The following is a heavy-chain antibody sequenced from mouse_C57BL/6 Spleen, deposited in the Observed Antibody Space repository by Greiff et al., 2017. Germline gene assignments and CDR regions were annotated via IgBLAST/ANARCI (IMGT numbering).Heavy chain of an antibody. CDR2: IDPETGGT. D-gene: IGHD1-1*01. Sequence: VKLMESGAELVRPGASVTLSCKASGYTFTDYEMHWVKQTPVHGLEWIGAIDPETGGTAYNQKFKGKAILTADKSSSTAYMELRSLTSEDAAVYYCTREDYYGSRGRFAYWGQGTLVTVSA. CDR1: GYTFTDYE. CDR3: TREDYYGSRGRFAY. J-gene: IGHJ3*01. V-gene: IGHV1-15*01.